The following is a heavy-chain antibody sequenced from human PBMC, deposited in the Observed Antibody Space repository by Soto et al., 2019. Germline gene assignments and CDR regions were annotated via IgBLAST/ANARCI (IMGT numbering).Heavy chain of an antibody. Sequence: EVQLVQSGAEVKKPGESLRISCKGSGYSFTRYWIIWVRQMPGKGLEWMGRIDPSDSYTNYSPSFQGHVTISADKSISTAYLQWSSLKASDTAMYYCARLQPAAGDNDLTIDYWGQGTLVTVSS. V-gene: IGHV5-10-1*01. CDR3: ARLQPAAGDNDLTIDY. CDR1: GYSFTRYW. CDR2: IDPSDSYT. J-gene: IGHJ4*02. D-gene: IGHD6-13*01.